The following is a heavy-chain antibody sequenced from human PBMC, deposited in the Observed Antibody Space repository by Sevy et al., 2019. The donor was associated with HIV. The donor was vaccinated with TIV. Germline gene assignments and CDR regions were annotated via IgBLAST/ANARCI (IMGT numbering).Heavy chain of an antibody. J-gene: IGHJ2*01. CDR1: GLTFSRAW. D-gene: IGHD3-3*01. CDR3: TTKSDFWSGYQYFDL. Sequence: GGSLRLSCATSGLTFSRAWMTWVRQAPGKGLEWVGRIKGKSDGGTTDNAAPVQGRFTISRDESKNTVYLQINSLKTEDTAVYYCTTKSDFWSGYQYFDLWGRGTLVTVSS. CDR2: IKGKSDGGTT. V-gene: IGHV3-15*01.